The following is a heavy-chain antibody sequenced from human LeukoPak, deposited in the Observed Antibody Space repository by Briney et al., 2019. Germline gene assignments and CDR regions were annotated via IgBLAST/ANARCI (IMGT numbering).Heavy chain of an antibody. D-gene: IGHD3-22*01. J-gene: IGHJ3*02. CDR3: ASLTTADAFDI. CDR2: IYDSGST. CDR1: GGSFSGYY. Sequence: SETLSLTCAVYGGSFSGYYWSWIRQPPGKGLEWIGYIYDSGSTNYNPSLKSRVTISVDTSKNQFSLKVSSVTAADTAVYYCASLTTADAFDIWGQGTMVTVSS. V-gene: IGHV4-59*01.